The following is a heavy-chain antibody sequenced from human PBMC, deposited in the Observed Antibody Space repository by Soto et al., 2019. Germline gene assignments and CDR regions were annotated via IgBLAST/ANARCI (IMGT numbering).Heavy chain of an antibody. CDR3: ARRQTYGDYDY. Sequence: PSETLSLTCTVSGGSISSYYWSRIRQPPGKGLEWIGYIYYSGSTNYNPSLKSRVTISVDTSKNQFSLKLSSVTAADTAVYYCARRQTYGDYDYWGQGTLVTVSS. V-gene: IGHV4-59*08. CDR2: IYYSGST. D-gene: IGHD4-17*01. CDR1: GGSISSYY. J-gene: IGHJ4*02.